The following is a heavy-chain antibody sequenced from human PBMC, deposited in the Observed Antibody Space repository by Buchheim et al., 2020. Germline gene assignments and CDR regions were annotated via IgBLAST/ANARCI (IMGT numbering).Heavy chain of an antibody. CDR2: IYHSGSP. CDR3: ASTGRYCSGGSCKDY. J-gene: IGHJ4*02. V-gene: IGHV4-4*02. CDR1: GGSISSSNW. Sequence: QVQLQESGPGLVKPSGTLSLTCAVSGGSISSSNWGSWVRQPPGKGLEWIGEIYHSGSPNYNPSLKSRVTISVDKTKNQFFLKLSSVTAADTAVYYCASTGRYCSGGSCKDYWGQGTL. D-gene: IGHD2-15*01.